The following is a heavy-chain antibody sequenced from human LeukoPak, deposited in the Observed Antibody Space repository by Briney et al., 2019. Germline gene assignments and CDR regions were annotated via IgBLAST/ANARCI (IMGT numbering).Heavy chain of an antibody. Sequence: GASVKVSCKASGYTFTSYAKHWVRQAPGQRLEWMGWINAGNGNTKYSQKFQGRVTITTDESTSTAYMELSSLRSEDTAVYYCACPLPGRYGSGSSLDYWGQGTLVTVSS. CDR1: GYTFTSYA. CDR2: INAGNGNT. J-gene: IGHJ4*02. CDR3: ACPLPGRYGSGSSLDY. V-gene: IGHV1-3*01. D-gene: IGHD3-10*01.